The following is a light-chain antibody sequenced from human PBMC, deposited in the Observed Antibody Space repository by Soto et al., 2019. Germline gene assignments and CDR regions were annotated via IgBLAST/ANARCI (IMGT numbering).Light chain of an antibody. Sequence: EIVMTQSPATLSVSPGERATLSCRARQSVSSNLAWYQQKPGLAPRLLIYGASTRATGIPARFSGSGSGTEFTLTISSLQSEDFAVYYCQQYNNWPLTFGQGTRLEIK. CDR1: QSVSSN. CDR3: QQYNNWPLT. V-gene: IGKV3-15*01. CDR2: GAS. J-gene: IGKJ5*01.